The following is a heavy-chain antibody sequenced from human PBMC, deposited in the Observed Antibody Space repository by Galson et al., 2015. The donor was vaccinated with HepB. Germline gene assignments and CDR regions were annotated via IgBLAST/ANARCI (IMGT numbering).Heavy chain of an antibody. J-gene: IGHJ6*02. CDR1: GFTLSSYS. CDR3: GASAIADRERIYNYYYGMDV. V-gene: IGHV3-21*01. CDR2: VSSGGSYR. Sequence: SLRLSCAASGFTLSSYSMNWVRQAPGKGLEWVASVSSGGSYRYYIDSVKGRFTISRDNAKNSLFLQMNSLRAEDTAVYYCGASAIADRERIYNYYYGMDVWGQGTTVTVS. D-gene: IGHD1-26*01.